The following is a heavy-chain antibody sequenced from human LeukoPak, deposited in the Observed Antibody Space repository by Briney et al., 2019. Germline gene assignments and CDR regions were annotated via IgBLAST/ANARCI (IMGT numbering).Heavy chain of an antibody. CDR3: ASIAVAGRFDY. V-gene: IGHV4-4*02. D-gene: IGHD6-19*01. J-gene: IGHJ4*02. CDR2: IYRGGSA. Sequence: PSETLSLTCTVSGDSISNSRWWTWVRHSPGKGLEWIGEIYRGGSAKYNPSLKSRVTMSMDKSKNQFSLELNSVTAADTAVYYCASIAVAGRFDYWGQGTLVTVSS. CDR1: GDSISNSRW.